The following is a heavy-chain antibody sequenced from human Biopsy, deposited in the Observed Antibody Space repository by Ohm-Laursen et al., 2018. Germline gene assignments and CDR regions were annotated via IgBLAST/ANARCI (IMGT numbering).Heavy chain of an antibody. CDR2: IWYDGSNK. D-gene: IGHD3-10*01. V-gene: IGHV3-33*01. J-gene: IGHJ6*02. CDR1: GFTFSSYG. CDR3: ARDRYYGSESYYSHYNMDV. Sequence: LSLTCAASGFTFSSYGIHWVRQAPGKGLEWVVVIWYDGSNKYSADSVKGRFSISRDNSKNTVYLQMNSLRAADTAVYYCARDRYYGSESYYSHYNMDVWGQGTTVSVSS.